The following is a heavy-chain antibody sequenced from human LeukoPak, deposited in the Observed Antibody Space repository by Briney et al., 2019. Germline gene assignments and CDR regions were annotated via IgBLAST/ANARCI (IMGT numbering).Heavy chain of an antibody. D-gene: IGHD2-15*01. V-gene: IGHV3-48*01. Sequence: PGGSLRLSCAASGFTFSTYSMSWVRQAPGKGPEWLSYISTSSITKYYADSVKGRFTISRDDAKNSLSLQMNSPRADDTAVYYCAKEMGFCSGGSCYRWFDSWGQGTLVTVSS. CDR1: GFTFSTYS. CDR2: ISTSSITK. J-gene: IGHJ5*01. CDR3: AKEMGFCSGGSCYRWFDS.